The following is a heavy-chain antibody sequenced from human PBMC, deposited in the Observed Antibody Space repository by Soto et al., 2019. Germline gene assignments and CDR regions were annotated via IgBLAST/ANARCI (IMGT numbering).Heavy chain of an antibody. Sequence: ASVKVSCKASGYTFTSYYMHWVRQAPGQGLEWMGIINPSGGSTSYAQKFQGRVTITRDTTANTTYMEVSSLRSEDTAVYYCARGSRSTTLLDYWGPGTLVTVSS. D-gene: IGHD5-12*01. V-gene: IGHV1-46*01. J-gene: IGHJ4*02. CDR3: ARGSRSTTLLDY. CDR1: GYTFTSYY. CDR2: INPSGGST.